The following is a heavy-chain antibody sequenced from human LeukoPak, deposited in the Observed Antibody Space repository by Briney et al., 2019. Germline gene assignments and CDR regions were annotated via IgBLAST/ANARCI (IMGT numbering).Heavy chain of an antibody. Sequence: ASVKVSCKASGYTFTGYYMHWVRQAPGQGLEWMGWINPNSGGTNYAKKFQGRVTMTRDTSISTAYMELSRLRSDDTAVYYCARVWHSYSFYYYYYYMDVWGKGTTVTVSS. CDR3: ARVWHSYSFYYYYYYMDV. J-gene: IGHJ6*03. V-gene: IGHV1-2*02. D-gene: IGHD4-11*01. CDR2: INPNSGGT. CDR1: GYTFTGYY.